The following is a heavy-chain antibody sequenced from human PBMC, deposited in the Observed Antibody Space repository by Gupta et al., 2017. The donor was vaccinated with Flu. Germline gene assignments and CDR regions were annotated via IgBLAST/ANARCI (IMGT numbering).Heavy chain of an antibody. D-gene: IGHD3-22*01. V-gene: IGHV1-18*01. Sequence: XVQLMQSGAEVKKPGASVXXSXKASGXXXXXXXXXXXRQAPGQGLEWIGWISPNNGNTHYAQRVQGRVTMTTEASTSTVYMELRSLTSDDTAVYYCVRENYYDGGGLHSPFDYCGQGTLVTVSS. J-gene: IGHJ4*02. CDR1: GXXXXXXX. CDR3: VRENYYDGGGLHSPFDY. CDR2: ISPNNGNT.